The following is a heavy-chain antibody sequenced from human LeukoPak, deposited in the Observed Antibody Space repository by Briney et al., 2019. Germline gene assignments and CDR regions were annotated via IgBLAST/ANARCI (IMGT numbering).Heavy chain of an antibody. D-gene: IGHD3-9*01. Sequence: SVKVSCKASGGTFSSYAISWVRQAPGQGLEWMGGIIPIFGTANYAQKFQGRVTIATDESTSTAYMELSSLRSEDTAVYYCARNYDILTGYDYWGQGTLVTVSS. J-gene: IGHJ4*02. CDR2: IIPIFGTA. V-gene: IGHV1-69*05. CDR3: ARNYDILTGYDY. CDR1: GGTFSSYA.